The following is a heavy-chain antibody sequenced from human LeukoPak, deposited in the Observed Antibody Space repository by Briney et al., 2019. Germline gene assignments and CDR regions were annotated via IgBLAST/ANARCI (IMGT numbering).Heavy chain of an antibody. Sequence: GGSLRLSCAASGFTFSSYAMSWVRQAPGKGLEWVSAISGSGGSTYYADSVKGRFTISRDNSKNTLYLQMNSLRAEDTAVYYCAKDSYYDSSGYYALWGQGTQVTVSS. V-gene: IGHV3-23*01. J-gene: IGHJ4*02. CDR3: AKDSYYDSSGYYAL. D-gene: IGHD3-22*01. CDR2: ISGSGGST. CDR1: GFTFSSYA.